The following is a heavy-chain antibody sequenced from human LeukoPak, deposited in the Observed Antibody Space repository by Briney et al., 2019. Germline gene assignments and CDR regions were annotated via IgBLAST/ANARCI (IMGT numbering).Heavy chain of an antibody. CDR1: GVSISTHY. V-gene: IGHV4-59*11. J-gene: IGHJ4*02. D-gene: IGHD3-10*01. CDR3: AREANYYGSGSYFEGTFDY. CDR2: IYHSGTT. Sequence: SETLSLTCNVSGVSISTHYWSWIRQSPGKGLEWIGFIYHSGTTNYNPSLKSRVAISIDTSKNEFSLKLTSVTAADTAVYFCAREANYYGSGSYFEGTFDYWGQGSLVTVSS.